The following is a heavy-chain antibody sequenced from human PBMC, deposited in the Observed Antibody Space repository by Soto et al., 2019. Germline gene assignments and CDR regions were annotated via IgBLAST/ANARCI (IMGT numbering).Heavy chain of an antibody. CDR1: EFTFSKYG. Sequence: GGSLRLSCAASEFTFSKYGIHWVRQAPGKGLEWVAVISYDGSNKYYADSMKGRFTISRDNSKNTVYLQMNSLRPEDTAVYFCAKGLEGNIVGAAIDYWGQGTLVTVST. D-gene: IGHD1-26*01. V-gene: IGHV3-30*18. CDR2: ISYDGSNK. J-gene: IGHJ4*02. CDR3: AKGLEGNIVGAAIDY.